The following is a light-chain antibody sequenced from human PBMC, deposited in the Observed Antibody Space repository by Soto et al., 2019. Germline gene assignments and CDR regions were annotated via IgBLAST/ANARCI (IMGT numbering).Light chain of an antibody. Sequence: DIQMTQSPSALSASVGDRVTITCRASQSVSNLLAWYQQMPGKAPKLLIYDASTLMSGAPSRFSGSGFGTELTLSISSLQPDDFATYYCQQYNAYSSWTVGKGTKVEIK. V-gene: IGKV1-5*01. CDR3: QQYNAYSSWT. CDR1: QSVSNL. J-gene: IGKJ1*01. CDR2: DAS.